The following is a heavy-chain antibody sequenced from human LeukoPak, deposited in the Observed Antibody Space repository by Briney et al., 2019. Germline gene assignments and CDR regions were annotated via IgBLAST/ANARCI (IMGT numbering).Heavy chain of an antibody. CDR2: INHSGST. Sequence: SETLSLTCTVSGGSISSSSYYWGWIRQPPGKGLEWIGEINHSGSTNYNPSLKSRVTISVDTSKNQFSLKLSSVTAADTAVYYCARGNVRVVYAIPTYYYYYMDVWGKGTTVTVPS. V-gene: IGHV4-39*07. CDR3: ARGNVRVVYAIPTYYYYYMDV. D-gene: IGHD2-8*02. J-gene: IGHJ6*03. CDR1: GGSISSSSYY.